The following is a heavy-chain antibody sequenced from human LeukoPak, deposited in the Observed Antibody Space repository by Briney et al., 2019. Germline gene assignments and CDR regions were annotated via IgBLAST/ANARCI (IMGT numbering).Heavy chain of an antibody. CDR3: AKETTIYYYDIDY. CDR2: ISYDGSNK. Sequence: QPGGSLRLSCAASGFTFSSYAMHWVRQAPGKGLEWVAVISYDGSNKYYADSVKGRFTISRDNSKNTLYLQMNSLRAEDTAVYYCAKETTIYYYDIDYWGQGTLVTVSS. CDR1: GFTFSSYA. J-gene: IGHJ4*02. D-gene: IGHD3-22*01. V-gene: IGHV3-30-3*01.